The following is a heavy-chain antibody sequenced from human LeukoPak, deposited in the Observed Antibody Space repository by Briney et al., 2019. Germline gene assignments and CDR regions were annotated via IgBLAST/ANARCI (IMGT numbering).Heavy chain of an antibody. D-gene: IGHD3-22*01. J-gene: IGHJ3*02. V-gene: IGHV3-30-3*01. CDR3: ARGGFESRWASDI. CDR2: ISYDGSNK. Sequence: GGSLRLSCAASGFTFSSYTMHWVRQAPGQGLEWVAVISYDGSNKYYADSVKGRFTISGDTSKNTLYLQMNSLRAEDTAVYYCARGGFESRWASDIWGQGTMVTVSS. CDR1: GFTFSSYT.